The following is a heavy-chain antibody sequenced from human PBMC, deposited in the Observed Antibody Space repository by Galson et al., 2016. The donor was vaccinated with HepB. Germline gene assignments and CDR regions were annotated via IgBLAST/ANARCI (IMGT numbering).Heavy chain of an antibody. D-gene: IGHD3-16*01. CDR2: ITRNGDAT. CDR1: GFSFSTSG. J-gene: IGHJ4*02. V-gene: IGHV3-23*01. Sequence: SPRLSCAASGFSFSTSGMSWVRQAPGRGLEWVSGITRNGDATHYADFVKGRFTISRDNSKNTLYLYMNNLSAGDTAVYYCGKHGGFDYWGQGALVTVSS. CDR3: GKHGGFDY.